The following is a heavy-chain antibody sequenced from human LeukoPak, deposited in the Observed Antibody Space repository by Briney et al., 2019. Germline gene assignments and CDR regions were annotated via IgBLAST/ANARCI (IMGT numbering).Heavy chain of an antibody. D-gene: IGHD1-26*01. CDR3: AKDRSIGTYYTFDS. J-gene: IGHJ4*02. V-gene: IGHV3-23*01. Sequence: GSLSLSCAASGFTFNNYAMSWVRQAPGKGLEWVSTVSGSGAIAYYTDSDKGRFTISRDNSKSTLYLQMSSLTAKDTAVYYCAKDRSIGTYYTFDSWGQGTLVTVSS. CDR2: VSGSGAIA. CDR1: GFTFNNYA.